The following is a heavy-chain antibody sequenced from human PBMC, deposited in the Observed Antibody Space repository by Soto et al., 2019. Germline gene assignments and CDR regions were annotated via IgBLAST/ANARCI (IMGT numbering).Heavy chain of an antibody. V-gene: IGHV4-4*07. CDR3: VRDGTKNLRDWFDP. CDR1: NASLSGYS. J-gene: IGHJ5*02. CDR2: IYATGSS. D-gene: IGHD1-1*01. Sequence: LSHRWRVANASLSGYSWGWIRQPPGKGLEWIGRIYATGSSDYNPSLKSRITISVDMSKKQFSLTLRSVTAADTAMYYCVRDGTKNLRDWFDPWGQGLLVT.